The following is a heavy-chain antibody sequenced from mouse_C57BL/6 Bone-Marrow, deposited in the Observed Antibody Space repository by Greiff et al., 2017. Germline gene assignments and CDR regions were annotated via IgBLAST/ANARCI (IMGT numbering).Heavy chain of an antibody. D-gene: IGHD2-3*01. J-gene: IGHJ4*01. CDR2: IDPSDSYT. V-gene: IGHV1-50*01. CDR3: ASGYYGIAMDY. Sequence: QVQLQQPGAELVKPGASVKLSCKASGYTFTSYWMQWVKQRPGQGLEWIGEIDPSDSYTNYNQKFKGKATLTVDTSSSTAYMRLSSLTSEDSAVYYCASGYYGIAMDYWGQGTSVTVSS. CDR1: GYTFTSYW.